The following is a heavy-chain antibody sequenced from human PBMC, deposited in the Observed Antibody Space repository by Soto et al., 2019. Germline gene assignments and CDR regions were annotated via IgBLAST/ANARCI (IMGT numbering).Heavy chain of an antibody. CDR2: ISANSGDT. CDR1: GYSFTSHG. V-gene: IGHV1-18*01. Sequence: QVQLVQSGAEVKKPGASVKVSCKASGYSFTSHGISWVRQAPGQGLEWMGWISANSGDTNYAQKLQGRVTVTTDTSTSTDYLELRSLRSEDRAGYYGARVFRGSNIDYGHYIDVWGEGSTVTVSS. D-gene: IGHD4-17*01. CDR3: ARVFRGSNIDYGHYIDV. J-gene: IGHJ6*03.